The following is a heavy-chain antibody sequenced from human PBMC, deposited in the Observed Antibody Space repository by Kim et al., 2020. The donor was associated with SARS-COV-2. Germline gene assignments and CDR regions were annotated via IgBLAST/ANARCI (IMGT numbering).Heavy chain of an antibody. Sequence: TEYDASVKGRFTISRDDSKGIALLQMNSLTTEDTAVYYCTRRDSSSWRYWGQGTLVTVSS. CDR2: T. D-gene: IGHD6-6*01. J-gene: IGHJ4*02. CDR3: TRRDSSSWRY. V-gene: IGHV3-49*02.